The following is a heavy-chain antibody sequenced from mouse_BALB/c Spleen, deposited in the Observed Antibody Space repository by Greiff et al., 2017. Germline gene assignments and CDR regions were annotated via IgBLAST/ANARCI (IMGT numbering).Heavy chain of an antibody. CDR3: ARFYYGSRRAMDY. V-gene: IGHV1-7*01. D-gene: IGHD1-1*01. Sequence: VQLQESGAELAKPGASVKMSCKASGYTFTSYWMHWVKQRPGQGLEWIGYINPSTGYTEYNQKFKDKATLTADKSSSTAYMQLSSLTSEDSAVYYCARFYYGSRRAMDYWGQGTSVTVSS. CDR1: GYTFTSYW. CDR2: INPSTGYT. J-gene: IGHJ4*01.